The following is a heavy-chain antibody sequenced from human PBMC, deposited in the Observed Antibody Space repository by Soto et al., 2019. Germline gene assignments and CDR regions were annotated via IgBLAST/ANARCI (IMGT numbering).Heavy chain of an antibody. CDR2: INAGNGNT. D-gene: IGHD3-16*01. CDR1: GYTFTSYA. J-gene: IGHJ4*02. CDR3: AMVDNYVTPTPQDV. V-gene: IGHV1-3*01. Sequence: GASVKVSCKASGYTFTSYAMHWVRQAPGQRLEWMGWINAGNGNTKYSQKFQGRVTITRDTSASTAYMELSSLRSEDTAVYYCAMVDNYVTPTPQDVWGQGTPVTVSS.